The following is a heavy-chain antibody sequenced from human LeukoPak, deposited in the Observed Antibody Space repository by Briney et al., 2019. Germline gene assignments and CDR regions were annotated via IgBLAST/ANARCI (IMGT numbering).Heavy chain of an antibody. J-gene: IGHJ6*03. CDR1: GGSFSGYY. CDR3: ARVGRRGYYYYHYMDV. CDR2: INHSGST. Sequence: PSETLSLTCAVYGGSFSGYYWSWIRQPPGKGLEWIGEINHSGSTNYNPSLKSRVTISVDTSKNQFSLKLSSVTAADTAVYYCARVGRRGYYYYHYMDVWGKGTTVTVSS. D-gene: IGHD6-25*01. V-gene: IGHV4-34*01.